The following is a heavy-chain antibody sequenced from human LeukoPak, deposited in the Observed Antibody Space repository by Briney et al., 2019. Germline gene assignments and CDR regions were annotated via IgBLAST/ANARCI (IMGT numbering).Heavy chain of an antibody. Sequence: SETLSLTCTVSGGSISSSKYYWGWIRQPPGKGLEWIGSIYYSGSTYYNPSLKSRVTISVDTSKNQFSLKLSSVTAADTAVYYCARQVVGYCSSTSCQGNNFDYWGQGTLVTVSS. CDR3: ARQVVGYCSSTSCQGNNFDY. CDR2: IYYSGST. V-gene: IGHV4-39*01. D-gene: IGHD2-2*01. J-gene: IGHJ4*02. CDR1: GGSISSSKYY.